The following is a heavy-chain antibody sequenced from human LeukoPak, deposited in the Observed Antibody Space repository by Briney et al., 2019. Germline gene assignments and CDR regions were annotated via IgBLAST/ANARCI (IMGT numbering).Heavy chain of an antibody. CDR2: IYYTGAT. J-gene: IGHJ4*02. CDR1: GGSISGDY. V-gene: IGHV4-59*01. Sequence: SETLSLTCTVSGGSISGDYWSWIRQPPGKGLEWVAYIYYTGATNYNPSLKSRVTISVDTSKNQFSLKLSSVTAADTAVYYCARVHETYFDYWGQGTLVTVSS. CDR3: ARVHETYFDY.